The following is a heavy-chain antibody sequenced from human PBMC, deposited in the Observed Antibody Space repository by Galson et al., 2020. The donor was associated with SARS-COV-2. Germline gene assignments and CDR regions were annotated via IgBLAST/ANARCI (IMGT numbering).Heavy chain of an antibody. CDR3: ARGSEYYDFWSGYYRSWFDP. CDR2: IYHSGST. D-gene: IGHD3-3*01. CDR1: GYSISSGYY. Sequence: SETLSLTCTVSGYSISSGYYWGWIRQPPGKGLEWIGSIYHSGSTYYNPSLKSRVTISVDTSKNQFSLKLSSVTAADTAVYYCARGSEYYDFWSGYYRSWFDPWGQGTLVTVSS. J-gene: IGHJ5*02. V-gene: IGHV4-38-2*02.